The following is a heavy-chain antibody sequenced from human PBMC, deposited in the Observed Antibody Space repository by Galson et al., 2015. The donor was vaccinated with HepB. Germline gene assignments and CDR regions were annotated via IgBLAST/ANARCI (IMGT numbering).Heavy chain of an antibody. V-gene: IGHV3-23*01. Sequence: SLTLSCAASRFTFSTYAMSWVRQAPGKGLEWVSAISGRGGSTYYADSVKGRFTISRDNSKNTLYLQMNNLTAEDTAVYYCAKDHYYYGSGSYDYWGQGTLVTVSS. CDR1: RFTFSTYA. CDR2: ISGRGGST. J-gene: IGHJ4*02. CDR3: AKDHYYYGSGSYDY. D-gene: IGHD3-10*01.